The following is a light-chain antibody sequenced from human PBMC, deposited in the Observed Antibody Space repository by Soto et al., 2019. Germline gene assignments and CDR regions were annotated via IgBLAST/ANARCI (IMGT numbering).Light chain of an antibody. CDR1: QRVTNF. CDR2: NAP. J-gene: IGKJ1*01. Sequence: EIVVTQSPGTLSLSPGDRATLSCRASQRVTNFLAWYQQKPGQSPSLIIYNAPHRATGIPARFSGSGSGTDFTLSIGSLEPEDVAGYYCQRRERGPETSGKWTKVEIK. CDR3: QRRERGPET. V-gene: IGKV3-11*01.